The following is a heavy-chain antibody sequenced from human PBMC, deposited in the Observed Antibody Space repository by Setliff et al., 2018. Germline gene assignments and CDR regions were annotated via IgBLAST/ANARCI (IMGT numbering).Heavy chain of an antibody. CDR3: ARVTLSYCSGGSCYGWFDP. D-gene: IGHD2-15*01. CDR1: GYTFTSYG. Sequence: ASVKVSCKASGYTFTSYGISWVRQAPGQGLEWMGWISAYNGNTNYAQKLQGRVTMATDTSTSTAYMELRSLRSDDTAVYYCARVTLSYCSGGSCYGWFDPWGQGTQVTVSS. V-gene: IGHV1-18*01. CDR2: ISAYNGNT. J-gene: IGHJ5*02.